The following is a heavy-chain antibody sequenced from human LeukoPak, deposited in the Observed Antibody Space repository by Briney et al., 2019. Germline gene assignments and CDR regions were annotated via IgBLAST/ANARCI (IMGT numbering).Heavy chain of an antibody. J-gene: IGHJ4*02. D-gene: IGHD6-13*01. V-gene: IGHV1-18*01. CDR3: ARQISSWYGDY. CDR1: G. CDR2: ISAYNGNT. Sequence: GXXXVRQAPGQGLEWMGWISAYNGNTNYAQKLQGRVTMTTDTSTGTAYMELRSLRSDDTAVYYCARQISSWYGDYWGQGTLVTVSS.